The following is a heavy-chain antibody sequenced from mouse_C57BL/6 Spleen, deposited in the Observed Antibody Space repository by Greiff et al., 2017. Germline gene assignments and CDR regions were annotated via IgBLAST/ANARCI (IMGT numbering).Heavy chain of an antibody. V-gene: IGHV1-54*01. D-gene: IGHD1-1*01. J-gene: IGHJ2*01. Sequence: QVQLQQSGAELVRPGTSVKVSCKASGYAFTNYLIEWVKQRPGQGLEWIGVINPGSGGTNYNEKFKGKATLTADKSSSTAYMQLSSLTSEDSAVYFCARGGNYYGSPSFAYWGQGTTLTVSS. CDR2: INPGSGGT. CDR1: GYAFTNYL. CDR3: ARGGNYYGSPSFAY.